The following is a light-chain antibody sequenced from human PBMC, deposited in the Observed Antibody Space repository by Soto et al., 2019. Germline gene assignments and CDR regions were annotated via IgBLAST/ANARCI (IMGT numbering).Light chain of an antibody. CDR1: QSVSSS. CDR2: GAS. J-gene: IGKJ1*01. CDR3: QQYKNWRTWT. Sequence: EIVMTQSPATLSVSPGERATLSCRASQSVSSSLAWYQHKPGQAPRLLIYGASTRATGIPARFRGSGSGSEFAFTISSLQSEDLAVYYCQQYKNWRTWTFGQGTKVEI. V-gene: IGKV3-15*01.